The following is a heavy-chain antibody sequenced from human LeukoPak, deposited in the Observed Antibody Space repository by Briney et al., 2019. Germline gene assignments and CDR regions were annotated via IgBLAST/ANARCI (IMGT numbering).Heavy chain of an antibody. D-gene: IGHD2-2*01. J-gene: IGHJ4*02. CDR2: IYYSGST. Sequence: SETLSLTCTVTGGSISSYYWSWIRQPPGKGLEWIGYIYYSGSTNYNPSLKSRVTISVDTSKNQFSLKLSSVTAADTAVYYCARAAVPYYFDYWGQGTLVTVSS. CDR3: ARAAVPYYFDY. V-gene: IGHV4-59*01. CDR1: GGSISSYY.